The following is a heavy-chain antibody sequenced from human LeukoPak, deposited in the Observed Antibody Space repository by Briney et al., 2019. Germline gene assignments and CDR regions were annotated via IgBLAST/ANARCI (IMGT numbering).Heavy chain of an antibody. CDR2: INPSGGST. J-gene: IGHJ4*02. CDR1: GYTFTSYY. CDR3: ARSPLSIAARPPFDY. Sequence: ASVKVSCKASGYTFTSYYMHWVRQALGQGLEWMGIINPSGGSTSYAQKFQGRVTMTRDTSTSTVYMELSSLRSEDTAVYYCARSPLSIAARPPFDYWGQGALVTVSS. V-gene: IGHV1-46*01. D-gene: IGHD6-6*01.